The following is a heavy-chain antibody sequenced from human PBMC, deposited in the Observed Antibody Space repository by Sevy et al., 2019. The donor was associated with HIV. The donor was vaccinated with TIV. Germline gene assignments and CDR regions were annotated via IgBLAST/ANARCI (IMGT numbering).Heavy chain of an antibody. D-gene: IGHD2-15*01. V-gene: IGHV3-48*01. CDR3: ARDSCSGGSCYYYYYYYGMDV. Sequence: GGSLRLSCAASGFTFSSYSMNWVRQAPGKGLEWVSYISSSSTIYYADSVKGRFTISRDNAKNSLYLQMNSLRAEDTAVYYCARDSCSGGSCYYYYYYYGMDVWGQGTTVTVSS. CDR1: GFTFSSYS. J-gene: IGHJ6*02. CDR2: ISSSSTI.